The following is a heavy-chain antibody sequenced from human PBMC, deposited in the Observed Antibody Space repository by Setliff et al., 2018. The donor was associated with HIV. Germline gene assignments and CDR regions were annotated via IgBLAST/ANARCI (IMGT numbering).Heavy chain of an antibody. D-gene: IGHD2-8*02. Sequence: PGGSLRLSCAASGFSFSDYYMSWFRQAPGKGLEWVSFVSGSGSYANYVDSVKGRFIISRDNAKNSLYLQMNSLRAEDTAVYYCTRDPRLVDFWGQGTMVTVSS. V-gene: IGHV3-11*05. CDR2: VSGSGSYA. CDR1: GFSFSDYY. CDR3: TRDPRLVDF. J-gene: IGHJ3*01.